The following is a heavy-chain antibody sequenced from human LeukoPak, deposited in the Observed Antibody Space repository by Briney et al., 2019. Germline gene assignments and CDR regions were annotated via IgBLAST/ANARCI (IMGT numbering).Heavy chain of an antibody. CDR1: GFTFSNYA. CDR3: ARDYNWNLDY. J-gene: IGHJ4*02. D-gene: IGHD1-20*01. V-gene: IGHV3-23*01. Sequence: GGSLRLSCAASGFTFSNYAMTWVRQAPGKGLEWVSGTSGSGGRTNYADSVKGRFTISRDNSKNTLYLQMNSLRAEDTAVYYCARDYNWNLDYWGQGTLVTVSS. CDR2: TSGSGGRT.